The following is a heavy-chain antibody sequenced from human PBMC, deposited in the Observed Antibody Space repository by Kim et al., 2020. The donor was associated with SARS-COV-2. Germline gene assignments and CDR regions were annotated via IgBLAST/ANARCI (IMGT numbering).Heavy chain of an antibody. J-gene: IGHJ3*02. D-gene: IGHD6-19*01. CDR3: AREGVAVHAFDI. Sequence: GGSLRLSCAASGFTFSGYYMSWIRQAPGKGLEWVSYISSSGSTIYYADSVKGRFTISSDNAKNSLYLQMNSLRAEDTAGYYCAREGVAVHAFDIWGQGTLGTVSS. CDR1: GFTFSGYY. V-gene: IGHV3-11*04. CDR2: ISSSGSTI.